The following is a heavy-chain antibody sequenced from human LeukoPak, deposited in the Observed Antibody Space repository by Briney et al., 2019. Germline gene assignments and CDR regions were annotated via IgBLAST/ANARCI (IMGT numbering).Heavy chain of an antibody. CDR2: ISSSSSTI. V-gene: IGHV3-48*01. J-gene: IGHJ4*02. CDR1: GFTSSSYS. D-gene: IGHD6-19*01. Sequence: SGGSLRLSCAASGFTSSSYSMNWVRQAPGKGLEWVSYISSSSSTIYYADSVKGRFTISRDNAKNSLYLQMNSLRAEDTAVYYCARVPIATSRGWPLDYWGQGTLVTVSS. CDR3: ARVPIATSRGWPLDY.